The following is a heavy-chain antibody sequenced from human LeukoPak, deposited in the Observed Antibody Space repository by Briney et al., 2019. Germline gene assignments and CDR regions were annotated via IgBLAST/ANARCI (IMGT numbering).Heavy chain of an antibody. Sequence: SETLSLTCAVYGGSFSGYYWSWIRQPPGKGLEWIGEINHSGSTNYNPSLKSRVTISVDTSKNQFSLRLNSVTAADTALYYCASSLSSTTYAFDVWGQGTMVTVSS. V-gene: IGHV4-34*01. CDR1: GGSFSGYY. CDR2: INHSGST. D-gene: IGHD6-13*01. J-gene: IGHJ3*01. CDR3: ASSLSSTTYAFDV.